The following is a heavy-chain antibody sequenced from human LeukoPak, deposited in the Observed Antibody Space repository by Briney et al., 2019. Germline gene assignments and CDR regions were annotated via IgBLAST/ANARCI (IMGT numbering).Heavy chain of an antibody. CDR2: ISYDGSNK. Sequence: GGSLRLSCAASGFTFSSYGMHWVRQAPGKGLEWVAVISYDGSNKYYADSVKGRFTISRDNSKNTLYLQMNSLRAEDTAVYYCAKGHQYQLLFGYYYYGMDVWGQGTTVTVSS. D-gene: IGHD2-2*01. V-gene: IGHV3-30*18. CDR1: GFTFSSYG. J-gene: IGHJ6*02. CDR3: AKGHQYQLLFGYYYYGMDV.